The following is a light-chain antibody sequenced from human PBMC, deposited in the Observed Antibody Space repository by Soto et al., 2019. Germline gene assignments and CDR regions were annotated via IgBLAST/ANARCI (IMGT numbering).Light chain of an antibody. CDR3: SSYTTSGTPV. CDR2: EVT. CDR1: SSDVGGYNY. V-gene: IGLV2-14*01. J-gene: IGLJ3*02. Sequence: QSVLTQPASVSGSPGQTITISCTGTSSDVGGYNYLSWYQQHPGKAPKVMIYEVTNRPSGVSNRFSGSKSGNTAPLTISGLQAEDEADYFCSSYTTSGTPVFGGGTKVTVL.